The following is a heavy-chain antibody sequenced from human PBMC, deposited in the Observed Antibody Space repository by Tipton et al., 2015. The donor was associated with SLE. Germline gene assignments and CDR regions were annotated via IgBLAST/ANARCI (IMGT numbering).Heavy chain of an antibody. Sequence: TLSLTCTVSGGSISSSDYYWGWIRQPPGKDLAWIGSIFYSGHTYYNPSLKSRVTISVDASKNEFSLKLQSVTAADTAMYYCARQRMQLVNWFDPWGQGTLVTVSS. D-gene: IGHD2/OR15-2a*01. J-gene: IGHJ5*02. CDR1: GGSISSSDYY. CDR2: IFYSGHT. V-gene: IGHV4-39*07. CDR3: ARQRMQLVNWFDP.